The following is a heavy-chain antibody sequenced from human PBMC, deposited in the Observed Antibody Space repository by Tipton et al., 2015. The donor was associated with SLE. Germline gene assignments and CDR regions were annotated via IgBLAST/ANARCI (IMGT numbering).Heavy chain of an antibody. CDR3: TKDYGSSSNWFYAFDI. D-gene: IGHD6-19*01. V-gene: IGHV3-48*01. Sequence: GSLRLSCAASGFTFSAYTMNWVRQPPGKGLEWVSYIGTGGGTIYYADSVKGRFTISRDNARNSLYLQMNSLRAGDTALYYCTKDYGSSSNWFYAFDIWGQGTMVAVSS. CDR1: GFTFSAYT. CDR2: IGTGGGTI. J-gene: IGHJ3*02.